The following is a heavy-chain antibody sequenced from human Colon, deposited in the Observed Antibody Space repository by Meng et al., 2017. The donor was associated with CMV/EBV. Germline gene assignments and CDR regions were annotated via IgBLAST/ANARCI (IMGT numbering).Heavy chain of an antibody. Sequence: EVQLVESGGGLVQPGGSLRLSCEASGFIFSNYWMHWVRQAPGKGLVWVSHVNNDGSSTSYADSVKGRFTISRDNAKNTLYLQMNSLRAEDTAVYYCARSGGGLDYWGQGTLVTVSS. D-gene: IGHD4-23*01. J-gene: IGHJ4*02. CDR3: ARSGGGLDY. CDR2: VNNDGSST. CDR1: GFIFSNYW. V-gene: IGHV3-74*01.